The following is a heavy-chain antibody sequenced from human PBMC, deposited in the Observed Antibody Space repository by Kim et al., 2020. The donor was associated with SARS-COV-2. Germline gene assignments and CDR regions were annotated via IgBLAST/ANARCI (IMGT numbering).Heavy chain of an antibody. CDR1: GGSISSYY. CDR2: IYYSGST. Sequence: SETLSLTCTVSGGSISSYYWSWIRQPPGKGLEWIGYIYYSGSTNYNPSLKSRVTISVDTSKNQFSLKLSSVTAADTAVYYCARNYGGNGAVDYWGQGTLV. D-gene: IGHD4-17*01. V-gene: IGHV4-59*08. CDR3: ARNYGGNGAVDY. J-gene: IGHJ4*02.